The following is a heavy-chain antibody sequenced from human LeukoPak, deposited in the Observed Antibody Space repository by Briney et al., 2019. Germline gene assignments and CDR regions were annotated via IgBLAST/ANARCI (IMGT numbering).Heavy chain of an antibody. V-gene: IGHV3-49*04. Sequence: GRSLRLSCSGSGFSFGDYGINWVRQAPGRGLEWVGLSRSQVNGGPPEYAASVEGRFSMSRDDSKGFAYLQTNSLKTEDTAVYFCTRAFYDYVLDFWGQGTLVTVSS. J-gene: IGHJ4*02. CDR3: TRAFYDYVLDF. D-gene: IGHD3-16*01. CDR2: SRSQVNGGPP. CDR1: GFSFGDYG.